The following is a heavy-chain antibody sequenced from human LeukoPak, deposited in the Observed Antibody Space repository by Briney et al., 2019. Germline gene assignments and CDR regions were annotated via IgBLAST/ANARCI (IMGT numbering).Heavy chain of an antibody. V-gene: IGHV3-11*01. CDR3: ARESYYYGSGAYDP. J-gene: IGHJ5*02. CDR1: GFTFGDFA. D-gene: IGHD3-10*01. CDR2: SSTSGSTI. Sequence: PGGSLRLSCTTSGFTFGDFAMSWFRQAPGKGLEWLSYSSTSGSTISYADSVKGRFTISRDNAKNSLYLQMNSLRAEDTAVYYCARESYYYGSGAYDPWGQGTLVTVSS.